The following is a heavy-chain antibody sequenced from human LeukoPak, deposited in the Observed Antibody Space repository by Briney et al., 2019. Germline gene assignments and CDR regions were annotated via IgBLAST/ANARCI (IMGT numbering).Heavy chain of an antibody. D-gene: IGHD3-22*01. CDR1: GASISGSGYY. V-gene: IGHV4-39*07. CDR3: ARDRSGTSGYDSRY. Sequence: SETLSLTCAVSGASISGSGYYWAWIRQPPGKGLEWIGNIYHTGNTYYNPSLKSRVTISVDTSKNQFSLNLSSVTAADTAVYSCARDRSGTSGYDSRYWGQGTLVTVSS. CDR2: IYHTGNT. J-gene: IGHJ4*02.